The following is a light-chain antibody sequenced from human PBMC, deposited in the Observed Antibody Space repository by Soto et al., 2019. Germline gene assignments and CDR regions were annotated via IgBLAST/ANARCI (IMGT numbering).Light chain of an antibody. V-gene: IGKV3-15*01. J-gene: IGKJ1*01. CDR3: MQYNKWPLRT. Sequence: EIVLTQSPGTLSLSPGERATLSCRASQSVGSKLAWYQQKPGQAPTLLIFDASARAPGTPARFSGSGSGTEFTLTINSLQSEDFGVYFCMQYNKWPLRTFGQGTKVDIK. CDR1: QSVGSK. CDR2: DAS.